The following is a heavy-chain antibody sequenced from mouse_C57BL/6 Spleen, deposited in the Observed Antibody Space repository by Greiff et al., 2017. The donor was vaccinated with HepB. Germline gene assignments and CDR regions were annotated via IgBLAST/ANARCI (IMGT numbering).Heavy chain of an antibody. CDR3: ARSGYEYVYWYFDV. J-gene: IGHJ1*03. CDR1: GYTFTDYY. V-gene: IGHV1-26*01. CDR2: INPNNGGT. Sequence: VQLQQSGPELVKPGASVKISCKASGYTFTDYYMNWVKQSHGKSLEWIGDINPNNGGTSYNQKFKGKATLTVDKSSSTAYMELRSLTSEDSAVYYCARSGYEYVYWYFDVWGTGTTVTVSS. D-gene: IGHD2-4*01.